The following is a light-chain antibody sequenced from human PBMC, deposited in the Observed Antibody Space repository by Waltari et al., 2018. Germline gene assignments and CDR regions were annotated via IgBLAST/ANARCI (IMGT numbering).Light chain of an antibody. CDR2: YAS. J-gene: IGKJ4*01. CDR1: LDINND. CDR3: QHYHSYPLP. V-gene: IGKV1-16*01. Sequence: DIQMTQSPSSLSASVGDTITITCRASLDINNDLAWHQLQSGTAPKPMIYYASNWQSGVPSRFSGCGSGSDFTLTIMSLLPEYFATYYCQHYHSYPLPFGGGTKVEI.